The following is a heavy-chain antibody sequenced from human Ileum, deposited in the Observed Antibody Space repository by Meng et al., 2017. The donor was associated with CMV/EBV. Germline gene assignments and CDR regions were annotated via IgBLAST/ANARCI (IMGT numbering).Heavy chain of an antibody. V-gene: IGHV3-7*01. CDR3: ARDSSGYVYDY. J-gene: IGHJ4*02. Sequence: SLKISCAASGFPFNSYWMSLGRQAPEKWLEWVANIKYDGSETYYVDFVKGRFAISRDNAKNSLYLQMSRLRAEDTAVYYCARDSSGYVYDYWGQG. CDR2: IKYDGSET. CDR1: GFPFNSYW. D-gene: IGHD3-22*01.